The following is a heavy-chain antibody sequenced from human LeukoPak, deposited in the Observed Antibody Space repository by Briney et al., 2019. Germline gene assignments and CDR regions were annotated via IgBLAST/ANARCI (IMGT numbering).Heavy chain of an antibody. Sequence: SETLSLTCTVSGGSIYGFYWRWIRQSPGKGLEWIWYVYFSGSSNYNASSKSRVTISVDTSNNQSYLKLTSVTAADTAVYYCARGYGRQTNSGRHVWPKGPTVSVPA. D-gene: IGHD5-18*01. CDR3: ARGYGRQTNSGRHV. CDR1: GGSIYGFY. V-gene: IGHV4-59*01. J-gene: IGHJ6*04. CDR2: VYFSGSS.